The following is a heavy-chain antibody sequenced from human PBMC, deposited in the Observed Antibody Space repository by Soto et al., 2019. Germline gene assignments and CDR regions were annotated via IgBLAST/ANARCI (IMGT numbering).Heavy chain of an antibody. D-gene: IGHD4-17*01. V-gene: IGHV3-21*01. CDR1: XXXFSXYS. CDR2: ISSRSGSM. J-gene: IGHJ3*02. Sequence: EVQLVESGGGLVKPGGSLRLXCVAXXXXFSXYSMNWVRLAPGKGPDWVSSISSRSGSMYYADSVKGRFTISRDNAKNTLYLQMSSLRAEDTAVYYCAKGSGDFLRSDGLDIWGQGTVVTVSS. CDR3: AKGSGDFLRSDGLDI.